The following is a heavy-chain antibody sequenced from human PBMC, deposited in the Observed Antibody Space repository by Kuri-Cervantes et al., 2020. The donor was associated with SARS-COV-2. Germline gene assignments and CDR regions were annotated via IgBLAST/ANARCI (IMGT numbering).Heavy chain of an antibody. CDR3: ARDRDGYNFDY. CDR1: GFTFSSYS. D-gene: IGHD5-24*01. J-gene: IGHJ4*02. CDR2: ISSSSSTI. V-gene: IGHV3-48*01. Sequence: GESLKISCAASGFTFSSYSMNWVRQAPGKGLEWVSYISSSSSTIYYADSVKGRFTISRDNAKNSLYLQMNSLRAEDTAVYYCARDRDGYNFDYWGQGTLVTVSS.